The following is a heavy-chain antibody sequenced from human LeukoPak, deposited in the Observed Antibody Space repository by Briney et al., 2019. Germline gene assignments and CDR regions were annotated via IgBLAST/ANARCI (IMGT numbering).Heavy chain of an antibody. CDR2: LDAAGRT. J-gene: IGHJ4*02. CDR3: TQQSSSYSRFDF. V-gene: IGHV3-23*01. CDR1: GFAFYA. D-gene: IGHD2-21*01. Sequence: GGSLRLSCAASGFAFYAVSMVRQAPGKGLEWVSCLDAAGRTYYADSVKGRFTISRDNSKNTLNLQMNSLRAEDTAMYYCTQQSSSYSRFDFWGQGTLVTVSS.